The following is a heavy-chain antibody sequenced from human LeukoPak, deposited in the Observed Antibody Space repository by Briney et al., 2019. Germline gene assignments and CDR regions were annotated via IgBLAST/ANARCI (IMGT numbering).Heavy chain of an antibody. D-gene: IGHD2-2*01. Sequence: EGSLRLSCAASGFTFSSYSMNWVRQAPGKGLEWVSSISSSSSYIYYADSVKGRFTISRDNAKNSLYLQMNSLRAEDTAVYYCAHNMNAYCSSTSCYPGSFDYWGQGTLVTVSS. V-gene: IGHV3-21*01. J-gene: IGHJ4*02. CDR1: GFTFSSYS. CDR3: AHNMNAYCSSTSCYPGSFDY. CDR2: ISSSSSYI.